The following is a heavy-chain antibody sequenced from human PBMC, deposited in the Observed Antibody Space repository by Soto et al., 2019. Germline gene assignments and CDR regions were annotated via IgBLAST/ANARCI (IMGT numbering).Heavy chain of an antibody. V-gene: IGHV3-21*01. CDR3: ARDRGYDAHDYYYNAMDV. D-gene: IGHD2-15*01. CDR2: IRGFSPYT. CDR1: GFTFRTYT. Sequence: GGSRRLSWISSGFTFRTYTMNWVRQAPGKGLEWVSGIRGFSPYTFYAESVKGRFTISRDNAKNSLYLQMNSLRAEDTAVYYCARDRGYDAHDYYYNAMDVWGQGTTVTVSS. J-gene: IGHJ6*02.